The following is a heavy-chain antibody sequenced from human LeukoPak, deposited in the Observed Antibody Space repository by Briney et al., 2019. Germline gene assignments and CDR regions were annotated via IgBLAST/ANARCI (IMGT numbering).Heavy chain of an antibody. CDR2: INHSGST. Sequence: SETLSLTCAVYGGSFSGYYWSWIRQPPGKGLEWIGEINHSGSTNYSPSLKSRVTISVDTSKNQFSLKLSSVTAADTALYYCARVDYDGSGYNFDFWGQGTLVTVSS. J-gene: IGHJ4*02. CDR1: GGSFSGYY. V-gene: IGHV4-34*01. CDR3: ARVDYDGSGYNFDF. D-gene: IGHD3-22*01.